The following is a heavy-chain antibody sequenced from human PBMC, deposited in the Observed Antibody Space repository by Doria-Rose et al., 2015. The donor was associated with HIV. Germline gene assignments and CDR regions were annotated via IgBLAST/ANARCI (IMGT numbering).Heavy chain of an antibody. Sequence: QVQLVQSGVEVKKPGSSVKVSCKASGGTFSRYPISWVRQAPGQGLEWMGRIIPVLGIRNYAQKFQGRVTITADESTSTAYIELSNLRSEDTAVYYCATTWSGYYLDYWCQGTLVTVSS. D-gene: IGHD3-3*01. CDR1: GGTFSRYP. CDR2: IIPVLGIR. CDR3: ATTWSGYYLDY. V-gene: IGHV1-69*04. J-gene: IGHJ4*02.